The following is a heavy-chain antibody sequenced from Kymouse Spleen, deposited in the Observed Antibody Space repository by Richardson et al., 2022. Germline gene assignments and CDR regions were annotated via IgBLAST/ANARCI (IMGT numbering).Heavy chain of an antibody. CDR2: IYYSGST. Sequence: QLQLQESGPGLVKPSETLSLTCTVSGGSISSSSYYWGWIRQPPGKGLEWIGSIYYSGSTYYNPSLKSRVTISVDTSKNQFSLKLSSVTAADTAVYYCARRMPLFNWNYAFDIWGQGTMVTVSS. CDR3: ARRMPLFNWNYAFDI. CDR1: GGSISSSSYY. V-gene: IGHV4-39*01. D-gene: IGHD1-7*01. J-gene: IGHJ3*02.